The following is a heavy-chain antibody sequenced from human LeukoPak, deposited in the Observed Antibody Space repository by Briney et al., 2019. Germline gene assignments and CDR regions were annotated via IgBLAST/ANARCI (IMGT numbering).Heavy chain of an antibody. CDR2: INGDSDRT. J-gene: IGHJ4*02. D-gene: IGHD3-16*01. CDR1: GFTFSSYA. V-gene: IGHV3-23*01. CDR3: ARAFSETVMGLGGVYYFDH. Sequence: GGSLRLSCAASGFTFSSYAMTWVRQAPGKGLEWVSIINGDSDRTYYADSVKGRFTISRDNSKNTLYLQMSSLRAVDTAVYYCARAFSETVMGLGGVYYFDHWGQGTLVTVSS.